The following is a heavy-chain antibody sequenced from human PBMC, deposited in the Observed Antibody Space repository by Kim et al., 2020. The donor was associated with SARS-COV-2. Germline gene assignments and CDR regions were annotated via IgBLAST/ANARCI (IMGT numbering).Heavy chain of an antibody. CDR2: ISYDGSNK. J-gene: IGHJ4*02. CDR1: GFTFSSYA. Sequence: GGSLRLSCAASGFTFSSYAMHWVRQAPGKGLEWVAVISYDGSNKYYADSVKGRFTISRDNSKNTLYLQMNSLRAEDTAVYYCARDLWAFYYDSSGYPDYWGQGTLVTVSS. V-gene: IGHV3-30-3*01. CDR3: ARDLWAFYYDSSGYPDY. D-gene: IGHD3-22*01.